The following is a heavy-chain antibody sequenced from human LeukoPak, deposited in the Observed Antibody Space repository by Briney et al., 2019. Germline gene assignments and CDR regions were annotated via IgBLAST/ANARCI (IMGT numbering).Heavy chain of an antibody. V-gene: IGHV3-53*01. J-gene: IGHJ4*02. Sequence: GGSLRLSCAASGFTVSSKHMNWVRQAPGKGPEWVSVIYPGGTSYYADSVKGRFTISRDTSKNTLHLEMNSLRADDTAVYYCTRTVVYYYDSSGPSDYWGQGTLVTVSS. CDR3: TRTVVYYYDSSGPSDY. CDR1: GFTVSSKH. D-gene: IGHD3-22*01. CDR2: IYPGGTS.